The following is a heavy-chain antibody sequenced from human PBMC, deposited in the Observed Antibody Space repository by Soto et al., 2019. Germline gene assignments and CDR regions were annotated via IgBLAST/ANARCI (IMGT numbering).Heavy chain of an antibody. V-gene: IGHV1-2*02. D-gene: IGHD3-10*01. CDR1: GYTLSGYY. Sequence: XSVKVSCKASGYTLSGYYMHWVRQAPGQGLEWMGWINPNSGGTNYAQKFQGRVTMTRDASISTAYMELSRLRSEDTAVYYCAVGIVRGVIAVYLDYWGQGTLVTVSS. J-gene: IGHJ4*02. CDR3: AVGIVRGVIAVYLDY. CDR2: INPNSGGT.